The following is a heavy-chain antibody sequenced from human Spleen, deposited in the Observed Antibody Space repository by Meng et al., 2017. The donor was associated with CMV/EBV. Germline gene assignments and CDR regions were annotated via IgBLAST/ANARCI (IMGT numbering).Heavy chain of an antibody. D-gene: IGHD5-18*01. CDR1: GYTFTSYD. V-gene: IGHV1-2*02. CDR3: ARGANTAMVTFPDY. Sequence: KAAGYTFTSYDINWVRQATGHGLEWIGWMNPNSGGTNYAQKFQGRVTMTRDTSISTAYMELSRLRSDDTAVYYCARGANTAMVTFPDYWGQGTLVTVSS. J-gene: IGHJ4*02. CDR2: MNPNSGGT.